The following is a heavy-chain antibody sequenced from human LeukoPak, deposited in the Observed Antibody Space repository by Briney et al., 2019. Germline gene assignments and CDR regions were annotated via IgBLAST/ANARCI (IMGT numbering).Heavy chain of an antibody. D-gene: IGHD2-15*01. CDR1: GFTFSSYA. Sequence: GGSLRLSCAASGFTFSSYAMHWVRQAPGKGLEWVAVISYDGSNKYYADSVKGRFTISRDNSKNTLYLQMNSLRAEDTADYYCALLLGYCSSGSCSPFDYWGQGTLVTVSS. V-gene: IGHV3-30*04. J-gene: IGHJ4*02. CDR3: ALLLGYCSSGSCSPFDY. CDR2: ISYDGSNK.